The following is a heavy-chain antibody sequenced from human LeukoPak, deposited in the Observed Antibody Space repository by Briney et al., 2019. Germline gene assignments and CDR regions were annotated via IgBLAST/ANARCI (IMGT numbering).Heavy chain of an antibody. V-gene: IGHV4-31*03. CDR3: ARQLGHYYDSSGFLDY. J-gene: IGHJ4*02. D-gene: IGHD3-22*01. CDR1: GGSISSGGYY. CDR2: IYYSGST. Sequence: SQTLSLTCTVSGGSISSGGYYWSWIRQHPGKGLEWIGYIYYSGSTYYNPSLKSRVTISVDTSKNQFSLKLSSVTAADTAVYYCARQLGHYYDSSGFLDYWGQGTLVTVSS.